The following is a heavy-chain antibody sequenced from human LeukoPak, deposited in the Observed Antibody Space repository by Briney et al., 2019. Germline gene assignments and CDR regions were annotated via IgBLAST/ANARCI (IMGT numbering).Heavy chain of an antibody. J-gene: IGHJ4*02. CDR1: GRTFSSYA. CDR2: IIPILGIA. D-gene: IGHD1-1*01. V-gene: IGHV1-69*04. CDR3: ARDSGPFILGWNDEGYYFDY. Sequence: ASVKVSCKASGRTFSSYAISWLRQASGQGLEWMGRIIPILGIANYAQKFQGRVTITSDKSTSTAYMELSSLRSEDTAVYYCARDSGPFILGWNDEGYYFDYWGQGTLVTVSS.